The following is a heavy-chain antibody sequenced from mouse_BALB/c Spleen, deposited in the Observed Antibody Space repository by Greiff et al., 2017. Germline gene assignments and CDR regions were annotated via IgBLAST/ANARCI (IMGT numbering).Heavy chain of an antibody. CDR1: GFTFSSYT. CDR3: TREDGNYPAWFAY. J-gene: IGHJ3*01. V-gene: IGHV5-6-4*01. Sequence: EVHLVESGGGLVKPGGSLKLSCAASGFTFSSYTMSWVRQTPEKRLEWVATISSGGSYTYYPDSVKGRFTISRDNAKNTLYLQMSSLKSEDTAMYYCTREDGNYPAWFAYWGQGTLVTVSA. D-gene: IGHD2-1*01. CDR2: ISSGGSYT.